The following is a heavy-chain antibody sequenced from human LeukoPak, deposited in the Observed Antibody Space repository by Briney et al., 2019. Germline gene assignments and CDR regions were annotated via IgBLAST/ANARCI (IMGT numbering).Heavy chain of an antibody. V-gene: IGHV1-18*04. Sequence: GASVKVSCKASGYTFTGYYMHWVRQAPGQGLEWMGWISAYNGNTNYAQKLQGRVTMTTDTSTSTAYMELRSLRSDDTAVYYCARVSRRYCSGGSCYLIDPWGQGTLVTVSS. J-gene: IGHJ5*02. D-gene: IGHD2-15*01. CDR2: ISAYNGNT. CDR3: ARVSRRYCSGGSCYLIDP. CDR1: GYTFTGYY.